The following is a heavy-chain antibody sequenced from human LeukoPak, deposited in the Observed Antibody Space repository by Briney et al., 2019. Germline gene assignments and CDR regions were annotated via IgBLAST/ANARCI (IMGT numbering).Heavy chain of an antibody. V-gene: IGHV3-48*03. CDR3: AKVRTYYYGSGRTYYYYYYMDV. D-gene: IGHD3-10*01. CDR2: ISSSGSTI. CDR1: GFTFSSYE. Sequence: GGSLRLSCAASGFTFSSYEMNWVRQAPGKGLEWVSYISSSGSTIYYADSVKGRFTISRDNAKSSLYLQMNSLRAEDTAVYYCAKVRTYYYGSGRTYYYYYYMDVWGKGTTVTISS. J-gene: IGHJ6*03.